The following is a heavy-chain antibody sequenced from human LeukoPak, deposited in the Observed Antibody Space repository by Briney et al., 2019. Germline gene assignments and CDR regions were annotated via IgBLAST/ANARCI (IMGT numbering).Heavy chain of an antibody. CDR3: ARWDYDSSGYALYYFDY. Sequence: ASVKVSCKASGNTFNNYVLNWVRQAPRQRLEWMGFINANTGNPTYAHGFTGRFVFSFDTSVSTAYLQISSLQAEDTAVYYCARWDYDSSGYALYYFDYWGQGTLVTVSS. D-gene: IGHD3-22*01. CDR2: INANTGNP. CDR1: GNTFNNYV. V-gene: IGHV7-4-1*02. J-gene: IGHJ4*02.